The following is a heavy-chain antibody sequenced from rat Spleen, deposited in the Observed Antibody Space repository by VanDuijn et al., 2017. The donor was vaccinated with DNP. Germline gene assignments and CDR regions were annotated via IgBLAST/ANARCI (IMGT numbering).Heavy chain of an antibody. CDR3: TKDALDY. Sequence: EVQLVESGGGLVQPGRSLKLSCAASGFTFSDYDMAWVRPAPTKGLEWVASISPSGGSTYYRDSVKGRFTISRDNAKSTLYQQMDSLRSEETATYYCTKDALDYWGQGVMVTVSS. V-gene: IGHV5-27*01. CDR1: GFTFSDYD. CDR2: ISPSGGST. J-gene: IGHJ2*01.